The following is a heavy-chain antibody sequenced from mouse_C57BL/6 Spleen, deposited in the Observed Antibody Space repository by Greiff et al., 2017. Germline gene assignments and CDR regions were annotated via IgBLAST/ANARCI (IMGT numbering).Heavy chain of an antibody. Sequence: QVQLQQSGAELVRPGASVTLSCKASGYTFTDYEMHWVKQTPVHGLEWIGAIDPETGGTAYNQKFKGKAILTADKSSSTAYMELRSLTSEDSAVYYCTREGGPRYFDYWGQGTTLTVSS. CDR1: GYTFTDYE. V-gene: IGHV1-15*01. CDR3: TREGGPRYFDY. J-gene: IGHJ2*01. CDR2: IDPETGGT.